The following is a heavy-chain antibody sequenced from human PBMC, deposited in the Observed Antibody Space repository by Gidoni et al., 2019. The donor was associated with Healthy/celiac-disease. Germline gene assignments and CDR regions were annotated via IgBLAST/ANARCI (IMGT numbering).Heavy chain of an antibody. CDR1: GFTFDDYA. J-gene: IGHJ6*02. CDR3: AKDMSRLDGVYYYYYGMDV. Sequence: EVQLVESGGGVVQPGGSLRLSCAASGFTFDDYAMHWVRQAPGKGLEWVSLISGDGGSTYYADSVKGRFTISRDNSKNSLYLQMNSLRTEDTALYYCAKDMSRLDGVYYYYYGMDVWGQGTTVTVSS. D-gene: IGHD6-19*01. V-gene: IGHV3-43*02. CDR2: ISGDGGST.